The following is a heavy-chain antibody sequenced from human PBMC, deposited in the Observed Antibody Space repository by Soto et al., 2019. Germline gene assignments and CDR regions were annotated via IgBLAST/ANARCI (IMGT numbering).Heavy chain of an antibody. Sequence: ASVKVSCKASGYTFTSYGISWVRQAPGRGLEWMGWISAYNGNTNYAQKLQGRVTMTTDTSTSTAYMELRSLRSDDTAVYYCARLPYYYDSSGYPHRWFDPWGQGTLVTVSS. J-gene: IGHJ5*02. D-gene: IGHD3-22*01. V-gene: IGHV1-18*01. CDR3: ARLPYYYDSSGYPHRWFDP. CDR2: ISAYNGNT. CDR1: GYTFTSYG.